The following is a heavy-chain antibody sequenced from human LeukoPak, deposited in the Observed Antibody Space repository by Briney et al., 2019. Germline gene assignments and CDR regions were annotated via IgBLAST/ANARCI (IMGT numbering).Heavy chain of an antibody. CDR3: ARLPGNYFDY. CDR1: GGSISSSSYY. V-gene: IGHV4-39*01. J-gene: IGHJ4*02. CDR2: IYYSGST. Sequence: PSETLSLTCTVSGGSISSSSYYWGWIRQPPGKGLEWIGSIYYSGSTYYNPSLKSRVTISVDTSKNRFSLKLSSVTAADTAVYYCARLPGNYFDYWGQGTLVTVSS.